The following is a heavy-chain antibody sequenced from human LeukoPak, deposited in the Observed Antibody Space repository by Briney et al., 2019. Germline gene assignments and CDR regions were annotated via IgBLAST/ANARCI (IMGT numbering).Heavy chain of an antibody. J-gene: IGHJ4*02. V-gene: IGHV4-59*01. CDR3: ARDPSGVVVINSVGYFDY. Sequence: SETLSLTCTVSGGSISSYYWSWIRQPPGKGLEWIGYIYYSGSTNYNPSLKSRVIISVDTSKNQFSLKLSSVTAADTAVYYCARDPSGVVVINSVGYFDYWGQGTLVTVSS. D-gene: IGHD3-22*01. CDR2: IYYSGST. CDR1: GGSISSYY.